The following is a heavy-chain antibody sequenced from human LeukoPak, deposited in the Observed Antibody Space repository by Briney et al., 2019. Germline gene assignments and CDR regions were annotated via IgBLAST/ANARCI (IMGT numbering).Heavy chain of an antibody. CDR3: VAREGGVFDL. CDR1: GGPLTSYY. Sequence: SETLSLTCAVSGGPLTSYYWSWIRQPPGKGLEWIGFIYYRGSTNYNPSLKSRVTISVDTSKNQFSLKLSSVTAADTAVYYCVAREGGVFDLWGRGTLVTVSS. D-gene: IGHD1-26*01. J-gene: IGHJ2*01. CDR2: IYYRGST. V-gene: IGHV4-59*08.